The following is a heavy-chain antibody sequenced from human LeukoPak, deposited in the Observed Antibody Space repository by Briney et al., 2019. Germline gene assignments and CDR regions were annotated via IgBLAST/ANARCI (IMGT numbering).Heavy chain of an antibody. Sequence: PSETLSLTCTVSGGSISSSSYYWGWIRQPPGTGLEWIGSIYYSGSTYYNPSLKSRVTISVDTSKNQFSLKLSSVTAADTAVYYCARHPHEAGLLRYFDTYWGWFDPWGQGTLVTVSS. V-gene: IGHV4-39*01. CDR3: ARHPHEAGLLRYFDTYWGWFDP. CDR1: GGSISSSSYY. J-gene: IGHJ5*02. D-gene: IGHD3-9*01. CDR2: IYYSGST.